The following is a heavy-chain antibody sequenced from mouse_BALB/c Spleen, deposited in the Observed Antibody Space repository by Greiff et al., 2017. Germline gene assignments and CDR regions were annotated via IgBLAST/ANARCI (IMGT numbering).Heavy chain of an antibody. D-gene: IGHD1-2*01. CDR3: ARSDHCDY. Sequence: QVQLKQSGAELVRPGSSVKISCKASGYAFSSYWMNWVKQRPGQGLEWIGQIYPGDGDTNYNGKFKGKATLTADKSSSTAYMQLSSLTSEDSAVYFCARSDHCDYWGQGTTLTVSS. V-gene: IGHV1-80*01. J-gene: IGHJ2*01. CDR2: IYPGDGDT. CDR1: GYAFSSYW.